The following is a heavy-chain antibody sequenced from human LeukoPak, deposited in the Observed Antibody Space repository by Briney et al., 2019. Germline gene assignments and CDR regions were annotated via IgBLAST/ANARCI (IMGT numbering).Heavy chain of an antibody. CDR1: GFTFSYYN. D-gene: IGHD6-13*01. CDR3: AKAGYSTDGVFDY. Sequence: GGSLRLSCAASGFTFSYYNMNWVRQAPGKGLEWVSSISTSSSYIYYADSVKGRFTISRDNSKNSLYLQMNSLRAEDTALYYCAKAGYSTDGVFDYWGQGTLVTVSS. V-gene: IGHV3-21*04. J-gene: IGHJ4*02. CDR2: ISTSSSYI.